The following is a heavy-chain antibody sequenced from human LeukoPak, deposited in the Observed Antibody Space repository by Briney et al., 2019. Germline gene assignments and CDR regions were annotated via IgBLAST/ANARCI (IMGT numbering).Heavy chain of an antibody. J-gene: IGHJ4*02. CDR2: INSDGSTT. CDR3: ARSRWLDAFDY. V-gene: IGHV3-74*01. Sequence: QPGGSLRLSCAASGFTFSSYWMHWVRHAPGKGLVWVSRINSDGSTTNYADSVKGRFTISRDNAKNTLYLQMNSLRADDTAVYYCARSRWLDAFDYWGQGTLVTVSS. CDR1: GFTFSSYW. D-gene: IGHD6-19*01.